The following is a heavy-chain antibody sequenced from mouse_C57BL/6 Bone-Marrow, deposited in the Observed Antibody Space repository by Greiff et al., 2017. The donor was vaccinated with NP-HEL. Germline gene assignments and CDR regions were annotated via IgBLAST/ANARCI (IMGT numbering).Heavy chain of an antibody. CDR1: GYTFTDYY. V-gene: IGHV1-18*01. Sequence: EVQLQESGPELVKPWASVTIPCTASGYTFTDYYMCRVKQSYGKSLQWIGDSNPNNGGTNYNQKFKGKSTLTVDKSSSTAYMELRSLTSEDTADYYCARTGYGSSTEYFDYWGKGTTLTVAS. CDR3: ARTGYGSSTEYFDY. D-gene: IGHD1-1*01. CDR2: SNPNNGGT. J-gene: IGHJ2*01.